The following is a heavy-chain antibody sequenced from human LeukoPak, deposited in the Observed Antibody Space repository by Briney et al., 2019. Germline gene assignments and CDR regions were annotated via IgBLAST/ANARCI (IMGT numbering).Heavy chain of an antibody. V-gene: IGHV3-30*04. Sequence: PGGSLRLSCASSGFTFSSYTMHWVRQAPGKGLEWVALISYDGSSKIYVESAKGRFTISRDNSKNTLYMHMSSLRAEDTYFYYCARDNSGRALDIWGQGTLVIVSA. CDR3: ARDNSGRALDI. D-gene: IGHD1-26*01. CDR1: GFTFSSYT. J-gene: IGHJ3*02. CDR2: ISYDGSSK.